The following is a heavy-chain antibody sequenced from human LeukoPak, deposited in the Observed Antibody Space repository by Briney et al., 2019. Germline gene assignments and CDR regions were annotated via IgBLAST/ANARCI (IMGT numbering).Heavy chain of an antibody. D-gene: IGHD3-22*01. V-gene: IGHV3-30-3*01. J-gene: IGHJ4*02. CDR3: ARASFDGSGYFFYPPDY. Sequence: GGSLRLSCAASGFTFSSYAIHWVRQAPGKGLECVAVISYDGSNKYYADSVKGRFTISRDNSKNTLYLQMNSLRAEDTAVYYCARASFDGSGYFFYPPDYWGQGTLVTVSS. CDR1: GFTFSSYA. CDR2: ISYDGSNK.